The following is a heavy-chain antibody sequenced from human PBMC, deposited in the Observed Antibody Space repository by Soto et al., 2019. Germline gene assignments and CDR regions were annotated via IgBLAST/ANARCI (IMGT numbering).Heavy chain of an antibody. D-gene: IGHD4-17*01. CDR3: AHRRHDYGDYRSAYFDY. Sequence: QITLKESGPPLMKPTQTLTLTCTFSGFSLSTSGVGVGWIRQPPGKALEWLALIYWDDDKRYSPSLKSRLTTTQDTSKNQVVLTMTNMDPVDTATYYCAHRRHDYGDYRSAYFDYWGQGTLVTVSS. CDR2: IYWDDDK. CDR1: GFSLSTSGVG. J-gene: IGHJ4*02. V-gene: IGHV2-5*02.